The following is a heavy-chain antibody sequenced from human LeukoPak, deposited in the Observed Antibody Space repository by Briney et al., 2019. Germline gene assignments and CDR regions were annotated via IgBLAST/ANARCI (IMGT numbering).Heavy chain of an antibody. J-gene: IGHJ6*02. V-gene: IGHV4-59*12. D-gene: IGHD3-22*01. CDR2: IYYSGST. Sequence: KASETLSLTCTVSGGSISSYYWSWIRQPPGKGLEWIGYIYYSGSTNYNPSLKSRVTISVDTSKNQFSLKLSSVTAADTAVYYCARGGGYYDHYYYGMDVWGQGTTVTVSS. CDR3: ARGGGYYDHYYYGMDV. CDR1: GGSISSYY.